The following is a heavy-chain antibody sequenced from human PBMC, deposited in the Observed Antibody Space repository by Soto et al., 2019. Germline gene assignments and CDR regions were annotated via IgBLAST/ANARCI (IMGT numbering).Heavy chain of an antibody. CDR2: MNPNSGNT. CDR3: ARGSRSGLTIDVLRFLEWYPYYYYMDV. D-gene: IGHD3-3*01. CDR1: GYTFTSYD. Sequence: GAPVKASSKASGYTFTSYDINWVRQATKQGLEWMGWMNPNSGNTGYAQKFQGRVTMTRNTSISTAYMELSSLRSEDTAVYYCARGSRSGLTIDVLRFLEWYPYYYYMDVWGKGTTVTVSS. V-gene: IGHV1-8*01. J-gene: IGHJ6*03.